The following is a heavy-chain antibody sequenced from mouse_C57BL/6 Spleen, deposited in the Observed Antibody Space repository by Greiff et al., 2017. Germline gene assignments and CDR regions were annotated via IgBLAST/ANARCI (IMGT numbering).Heavy chain of an antibody. CDR2: ISHKANNPAS. J-gene: IGHJ3*01. CDR3: TWSGFAY. Sequence: EVKLVQSGGGFVQPGGSMKLSCAASGFTFSDAWMDWVRQSPETGLEWVAEISHKANNPASYYAESVKGRFTISEDASNSTVYLQMNSLRAEDTGIYYCTWSGFAYWGQGTPVTVSA. CDR1: GFTFSDAW. D-gene: IGHD1-1*02. V-gene: IGHV6-6*01.